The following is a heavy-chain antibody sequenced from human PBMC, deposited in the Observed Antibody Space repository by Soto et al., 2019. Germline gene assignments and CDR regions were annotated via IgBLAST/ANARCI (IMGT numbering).Heavy chain of an antibody. CDR2: IIPMFDTP. CDR1: AGTFSSDS. Sequence: QVQLVQSGAEVKKPGSSVKVSCKASAGTFSSDSFSWVRQAPGQGLEWMGGIIPMFDTPIYAQKFQDRVTITADESTSTAYMQLSSLRSGDTAVYYCARSGGLDRDFNYWGQGSLVTVSS. J-gene: IGHJ4*02. CDR3: ARSGGLDRDFNY. D-gene: IGHD2-15*01. V-gene: IGHV1-69*12.